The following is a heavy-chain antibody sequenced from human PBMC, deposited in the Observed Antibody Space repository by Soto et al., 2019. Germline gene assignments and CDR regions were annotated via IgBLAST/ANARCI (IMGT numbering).Heavy chain of an antibody. CDR1: GGSIGSGGYY. CDR2: IYYSGST. CDR3: ARDDGIGRFLGSFREAGPMDV. Sequence: PSETLSLTCTVSGGSIGSGGYYWSWIRQHPGKGLEWIGYIYYSGSTYYNPSLKSRVTISLDTSKNQFSLKLSSVTAADTAVYYCARDDGIGRFLGSFREAGPMDVWGQGTTVTVSS. J-gene: IGHJ6*02. D-gene: IGHD3-3*01. V-gene: IGHV4-31*03.